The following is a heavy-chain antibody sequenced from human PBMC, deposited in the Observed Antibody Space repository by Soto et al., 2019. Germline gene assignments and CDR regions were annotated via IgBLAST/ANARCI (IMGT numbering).Heavy chain of an antibody. J-gene: IGHJ4*02. V-gene: IGHV4-34*01. CDR3: ARVTTTVFVNS. CDR1: GGSFSGYY. Sequence: QVQLQQWGAGLLKPSETLSLTCAVYGGSFSGYYWSWIRQPPGKGLEWIGEINHSGSTNYNPSLKGRVTISVDTSKNQFSLKLSFVTAADTAVYYCARVTTTVFVNSWGQGTLVTVSS. CDR2: INHSGST. D-gene: IGHD4-4*01.